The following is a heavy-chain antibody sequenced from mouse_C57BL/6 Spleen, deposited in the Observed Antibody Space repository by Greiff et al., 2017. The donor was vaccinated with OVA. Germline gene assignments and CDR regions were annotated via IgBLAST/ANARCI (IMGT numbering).Heavy chain of an antibody. CDR1: GFTFSDYG. CDR3: ARRKDFYAMDY. V-gene: IGHV5-15*01. J-gene: IGHJ4*01. CDR2: ISNLAYSI. Sequence: EVQGVESGGGLVQPGGSLKLSCAASGFTFSDYGMAWVRQAPRKGPEWVAFISNLAYSIYYADTVTGRFTISRENAKNTLYLEMSSLRSEDTAMYYCARRKDFYAMDYWGQGTSVTVSS.